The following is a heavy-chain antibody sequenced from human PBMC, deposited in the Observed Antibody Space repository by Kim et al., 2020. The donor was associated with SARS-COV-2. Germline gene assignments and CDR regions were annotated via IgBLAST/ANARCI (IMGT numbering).Heavy chain of an antibody. D-gene: IGHD3-22*01. Sequence: ASVKVSCKASGYTFTSYGISWVRQAPGQGLEWMGWISAYNGNTNYAQKLQGRVTMTTDTSTSTAYMDLRSLRSDDTAVYYCASSAYDSSGYPSLDYWGQGTLVTVSS. CDR3: ASSAYDSSGYPSLDY. V-gene: IGHV1-18*01. CDR1: GYTFTSYG. CDR2: ISAYNGNT. J-gene: IGHJ4*02.